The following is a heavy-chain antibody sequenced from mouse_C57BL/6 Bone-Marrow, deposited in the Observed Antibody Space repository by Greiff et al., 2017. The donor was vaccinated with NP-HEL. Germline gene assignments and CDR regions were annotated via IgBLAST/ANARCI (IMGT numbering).Heavy chain of an antibody. D-gene: IGHD1-1*01. J-gene: IGHJ2*01. V-gene: IGHV2-2*01. CDR3: ARNPYGSSYGYFDY. CDR2: IWSGGRT. CDR1: GFSLTSYG. Sequence: QVQLKQSGPGLVQPSQSLSITCTVSGFSLTSYGVHWVRQSPGKGLEWLGVIWSGGRTDYNAAFISRLSISKDNSKSQVFLKMNKLQADDTAIYYCARNPYGSSYGYFDYWGQGTTLTVSS.